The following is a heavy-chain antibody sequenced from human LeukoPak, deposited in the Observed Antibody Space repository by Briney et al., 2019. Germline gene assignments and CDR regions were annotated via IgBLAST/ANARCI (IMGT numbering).Heavy chain of an antibody. Sequence: GGSLRLSCAASGFNFSSYSMNWVRQAPGKGLEWVSSVSSSSSYIYYADSVKGRFTISRDNAKNSLYLQMNSLRAEDTAVYYCARGTSAAGAHVDYWGQGTLVTVS. CDR1: GFNFSSYS. CDR2: VSSSSSYI. D-gene: IGHD6-13*01. V-gene: IGHV3-21*01. J-gene: IGHJ4*02. CDR3: ARGTSAAGAHVDY.